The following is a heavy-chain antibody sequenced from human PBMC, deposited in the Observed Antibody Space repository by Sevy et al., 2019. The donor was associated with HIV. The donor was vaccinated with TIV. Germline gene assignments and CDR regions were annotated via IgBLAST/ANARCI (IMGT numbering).Heavy chain of an antibody. V-gene: IGHV3-13*01. J-gene: IGHJ4*02. CDR2: IETAGNT. CDR3: ARVLRTSSGWFHFDY. D-gene: IGHD6-19*01. Sequence: GGSLRLSCAASGFTFSSYAMHWVRQPTGKGLEWVSAIETAGNTHYSDSVKGRFTVSRENAKNSLVLQMNSLTDVDSAVYFCARVLRTSSGWFHFDYWGQGALVTVSS. CDR1: GFTFSSYA.